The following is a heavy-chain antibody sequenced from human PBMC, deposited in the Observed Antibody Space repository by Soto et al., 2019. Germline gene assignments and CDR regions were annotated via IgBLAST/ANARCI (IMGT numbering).Heavy chain of an antibody. Sequence: EVQLEESGGDLAQPGGSLRLSCAASGFTFSTYWMHWVRQAPGKGLVWVSRINTDGGTTTYAESVKGRFTISRDNAMNKLYLQMNSLSPEDTSLYYCVRVGSGSFSWRDPWGHGTLVTVSS. CDR1: GFTFSTYW. D-gene: IGHD1-26*01. CDR2: INTDGGTT. CDR3: VRVGSGSFSWRDP. V-gene: IGHV3-74*03. J-gene: IGHJ5*02.